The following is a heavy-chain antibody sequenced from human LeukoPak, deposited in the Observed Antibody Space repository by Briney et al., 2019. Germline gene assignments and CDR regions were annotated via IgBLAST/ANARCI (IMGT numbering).Heavy chain of an antibody. CDR2: ISSSSSTI. D-gene: IGHD5-18*01. Sequence: QTGGSLRLSCAASGFTFSSYSMNWVRQAPGKGLEWVSYISSSSSTIYYADSLKGRFTISRDNAKNSLYLQMNSLRDEDTAEYYCAREVKDTAMVRLPFDYWGQGTLVTVSS. CDR3: AREVKDTAMVRLPFDY. V-gene: IGHV3-48*02. CDR1: GFTFSSYS. J-gene: IGHJ4*02.